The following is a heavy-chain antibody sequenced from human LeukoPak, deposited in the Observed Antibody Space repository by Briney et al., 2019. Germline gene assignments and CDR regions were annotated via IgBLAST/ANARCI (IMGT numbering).Heavy chain of an antibody. D-gene: IGHD1-7*01. J-gene: IGHJ3*02. Sequence: PGRSLRLSCAASGFTVSSNYMSWVRQAPGKGLEGVSVNYSGGSKYYGDSVKGRFTISRDNSKNTLYLQMNSLRDEDTAVYYCAREGPPTYNWNYYSAVGAFDIWGRGTMVTVSS. V-gene: IGHV3-66*01. CDR3: AREGPPTYNWNYYSAVGAFDI. CDR2: NYSGGSK. CDR1: GFTVSSNY.